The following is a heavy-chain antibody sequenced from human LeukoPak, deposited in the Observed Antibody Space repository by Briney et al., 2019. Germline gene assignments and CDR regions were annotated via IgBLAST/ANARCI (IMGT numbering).Heavy chain of an antibody. Sequence: GASVKVSCKASGGTFSSYAISWVRQAPGQGLEWMGGIIPIFGTANYAQKFQGRVTITTDESTSTAYMEPSSLRSEDTAVYYCARLSYDFWSGYPKTNRFDPWGQGTLVTVSS. CDR1: GGTFSSYA. CDR2: IIPIFGTA. D-gene: IGHD3-3*01. CDR3: ARLSYDFWSGYPKTNRFDP. V-gene: IGHV1-69*05. J-gene: IGHJ5*02.